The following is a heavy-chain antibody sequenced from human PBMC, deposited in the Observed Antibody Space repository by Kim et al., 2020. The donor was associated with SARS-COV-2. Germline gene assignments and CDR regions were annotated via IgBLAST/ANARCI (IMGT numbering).Heavy chain of an antibody. J-gene: IGHJ4*02. D-gene: IGHD1-26*01. CDR3: ARDPYSGSYPGIDY. Sequence: AQKLQGRVTMTTDTSTSTAYMELRSLGSDDTAVYYCARDPYSGSYPGIDYWGQGTLVTVSS. V-gene: IGHV1-18*01.